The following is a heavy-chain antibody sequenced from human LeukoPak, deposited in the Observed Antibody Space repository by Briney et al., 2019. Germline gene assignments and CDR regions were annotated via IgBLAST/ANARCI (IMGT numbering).Heavy chain of an antibody. V-gene: IGHV1-69*05. CDR1: GGTFSSYA. J-gene: IGHJ6*03. CDR2: IIPIFGTA. D-gene: IGHD3-10*01. CDR3: ARGLLWFVARYYYYMDV. Sequence: SVKVSCKASGGTFSSYAISWVRQAPGQGLEWMGRIIPIFGTANYAQKFQGRVTITTDESTSTAYMELSSLRSEDTAVYYCARGLLWFVARYYYYMDVWGKGTTVTVSS.